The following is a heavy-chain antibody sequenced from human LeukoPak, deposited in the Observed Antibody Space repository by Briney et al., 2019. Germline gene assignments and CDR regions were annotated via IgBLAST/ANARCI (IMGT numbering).Heavy chain of an antibody. V-gene: IGHV4-59*01. D-gene: IGHD3-22*01. CDR2: IYYSGST. CDR1: GGSISSYY. Sequence: SETLSLTCTVSGGSISSYYWSWLRQPPGKGLEWIGYIYYSGSTNYNPSLKSRVTISVDTPKHQFSLKPISVTAADTALYYCASTYYFDGSGYSWLGYGGRGTLVTASS. CDR3: ASTYYFDGSGYSWLGY. J-gene: IGHJ4*02.